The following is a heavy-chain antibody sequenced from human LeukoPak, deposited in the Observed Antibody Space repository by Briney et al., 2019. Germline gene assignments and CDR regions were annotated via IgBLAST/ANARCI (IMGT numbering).Heavy chain of an antibody. CDR1: GFTFSSYG. CDR2: ISYDGSNK. Sequence: GGSLRLSCAASGFTFSSYGMHWVRQAPGKGLEWVAFISYDGSNKYYADSVKGRFTISRDNSKNTLYLQMNSLRPEDTAVYYCAREKTAYSSGWLALFDNWGQGTLVTVSS. J-gene: IGHJ4*02. CDR3: AREKTAYSSGWLALFDN. D-gene: IGHD6-19*01. V-gene: IGHV3-30*03.